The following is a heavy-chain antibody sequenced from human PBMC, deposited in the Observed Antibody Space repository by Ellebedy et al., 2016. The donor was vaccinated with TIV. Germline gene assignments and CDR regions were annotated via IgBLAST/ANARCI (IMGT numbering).Heavy chain of an antibody. D-gene: IGHD3-16*01. V-gene: IGHV6-1*01. CDR2: TYYRSKWYK. CDR3: AGGVAGWFDP. CDR1: GASVSSNSAA. J-gene: IGHJ5*02. Sequence: MPSETLSLTCAISGASVSSNSAAWSWIRQSPSRGLEWQGRTYYRSKWYKEYRVSVRGRIIINPDISKNQFSLQLNSVTPEDTALYYCAGGVAGWFDPWGQGTLVTVSS.